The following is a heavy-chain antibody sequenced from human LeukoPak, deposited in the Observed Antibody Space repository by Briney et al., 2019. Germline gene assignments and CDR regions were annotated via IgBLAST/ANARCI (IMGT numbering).Heavy chain of an antibody. CDR2: ISGSGGST. Sequence: SGGSLRLSCAASGFTFSSYAMSWVRQAPGKGLEWVSAISGSGGSTYYADSVKGRFTISRDNSKNTLYLQMNSLRAEDTAVYYCAKSLDIVVVPAAIDYWGQGTLVTVS. CDR3: AKSLDIVVVPAAIDY. D-gene: IGHD2-2*03. J-gene: IGHJ4*02. V-gene: IGHV3-23*01. CDR1: GFTFSSYA.